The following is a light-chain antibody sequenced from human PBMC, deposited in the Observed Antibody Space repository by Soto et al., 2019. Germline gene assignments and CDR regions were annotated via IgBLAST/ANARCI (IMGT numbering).Light chain of an antibody. CDR2: GAS. Sequence: EVVMTQSPATLSVSPGERATLSCRASQSVSSNLAWYQQKPGQAPRLLIYGASTRATGIPAKFSASGSGTEFTLTISSLQSEDFEVYYCQQYNDWWTFGQGTKVEIK. V-gene: IGKV3-15*01. J-gene: IGKJ1*01. CDR3: QQYNDWWT. CDR1: QSVSSN.